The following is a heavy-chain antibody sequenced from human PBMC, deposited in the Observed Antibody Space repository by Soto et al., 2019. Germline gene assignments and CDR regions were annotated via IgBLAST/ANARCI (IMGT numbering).Heavy chain of an antibody. Sequence: QVQLVESGGGVVQPGRSLRLSCAASGFTFSSYAMHWVRQAPGKGLEWVAVISYDGSNKYYADSVKGRFTISRDNSKNTLYLQMNSLRAEDTAVYYCARVRLTGSSGWNGGGDFTGLNYWGQGTLVTVSS. CDR2: ISYDGSNK. CDR1: GFTFSSYA. J-gene: IGHJ4*02. V-gene: IGHV3-30-3*01. D-gene: IGHD6-19*01. CDR3: ARVRLTGSSGWNGGGDFTGLNY.